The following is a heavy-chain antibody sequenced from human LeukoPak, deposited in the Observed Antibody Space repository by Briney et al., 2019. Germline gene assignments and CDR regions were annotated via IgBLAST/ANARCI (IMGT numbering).Heavy chain of an antibody. J-gene: IGHJ4*02. D-gene: IGHD2-2*01. V-gene: IGHV3-23*01. CDR1: GFPFSSYA. Sequence: GSLRLSCAASGFPFSSYAMSWVRQAPGQGLEWVSAISGSAGSTYYADSVKGRFTISRDNSKNTLYLQMNSLRAEDTAVYYCAKGSPAAIVYFDYWGQGTLVTVSS. CDR2: ISGSAGST. CDR3: AKGSPAAIVYFDY.